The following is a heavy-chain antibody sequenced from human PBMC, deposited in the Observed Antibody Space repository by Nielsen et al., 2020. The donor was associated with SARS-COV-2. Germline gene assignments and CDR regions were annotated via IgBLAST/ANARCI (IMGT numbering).Heavy chain of an antibody. Sequence: GGSLRLSCAASGFTFTSYTMHWVRQAPGKGLEWVSSISSSSTYIYYSDSLKGRFTISRDNAKNSLFLQMSSLRAEDTAVYYCARDDRGGGPDYWGRGTLVTVSS. CDR3: ARDDRGGGPDY. J-gene: IGHJ4*02. V-gene: IGHV3-21*01. D-gene: IGHD3-10*01. CDR2: ISSSSTYI. CDR1: GFTFTSYT.